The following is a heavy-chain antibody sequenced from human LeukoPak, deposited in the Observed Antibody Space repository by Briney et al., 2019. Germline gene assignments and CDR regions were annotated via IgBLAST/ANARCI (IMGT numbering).Heavy chain of an antibody. Sequence: ASVKVCCKASGYIFINFHIEWLRQASGQWLEWIGWVSPKTGDRGYALKFQGRVTMTSDTSETTVYMEVRSLTSEDTAVYYCARTPPKGDIDTWGQGTMVTVSS. V-gene: IGHV1-8*01. CDR1: GYIFINFH. D-gene: IGHD2-21*02. J-gene: IGHJ5*02. CDR3: ARTPPKGDIDT. CDR2: VSPKTGDR.